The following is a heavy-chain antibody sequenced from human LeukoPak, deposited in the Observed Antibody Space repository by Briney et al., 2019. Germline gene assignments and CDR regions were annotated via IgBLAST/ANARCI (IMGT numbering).Heavy chain of an antibody. CDR3: ARAGDHSSLDY. CDR1: GFTFSSYA. D-gene: IGHD6-13*01. CDR2: ISSSSYV. V-gene: IGHV3-21*01. J-gene: IGHJ4*02. Sequence: GGSLRLSCAASGFTFSSYAMNWVRQAPGKGLEWVSSISSSSYVYYADSVKGRFTISRDNAKNSLYLQMNSLRAEDTAVYYCARAGDHSSLDYWGQGTLVTVSS.